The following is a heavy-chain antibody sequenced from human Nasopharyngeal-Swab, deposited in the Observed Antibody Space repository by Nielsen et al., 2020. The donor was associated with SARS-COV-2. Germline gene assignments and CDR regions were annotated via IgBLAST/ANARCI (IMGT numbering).Heavy chain of an antibody. D-gene: IGHD6-19*01. CDR1: GFTVNTNY. CDR2: IYSDGST. Sequence: GGSLRLSCAASGFTVNTNYMSWVRQAPGKGLEWVSLIYSDGSTYYAGSVKGRFTTSRHNSNNTLHLQMNSLRGEDTAVYYCARVSSGWDYHYYYMDVWGKGTTVTVSS. V-gene: IGHV3-53*04. CDR3: ARVSSGWDYHYYYMDV. J-gene: IGHJ6*03.